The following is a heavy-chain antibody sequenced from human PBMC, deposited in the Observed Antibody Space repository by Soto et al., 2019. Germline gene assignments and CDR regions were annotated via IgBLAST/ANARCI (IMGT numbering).Heavy chain of an antibody. D-gene: IGHD2-15*01. CDR1: GYIFTSYY. J-gene: IGHJ4*02. V-gene: IGHV1-46*01. CDR2: INPFNGSR. Sequence: ASVKVSCKASGYIFTSYYIHWVRQAPGQGLEWMGWINPFNGSRMFAQRFQGRVTMTTDTSTSTAYMELRSLRSDDTAVYYCVVAAQPYSFDYWGQGTLVTLSS. CDR3: VVAAQPYSFDY.